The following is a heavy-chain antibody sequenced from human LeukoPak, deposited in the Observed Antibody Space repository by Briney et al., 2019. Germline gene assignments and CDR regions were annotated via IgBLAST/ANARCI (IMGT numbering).Heavy chain of an antibody. CDR2: IWSDGSIK. CDR3: ARGPIAVAGTPSIYQH. J-gene: IGHJ1*01. CDR1: GCTFSNYG. V-gene: IGHV3-33*01. Sequence: GRSLRLSCAASGCTFSNYGMHWVRQAPGKGLEWVAVIWSDGSIKYYADSVKGRFTISRDNSRNTLYLQMNSLRAKDTAVYYCARGPIAVAGTPSIYQHWGQGTLVTVSS. D-gene: IGHD6-19*01.